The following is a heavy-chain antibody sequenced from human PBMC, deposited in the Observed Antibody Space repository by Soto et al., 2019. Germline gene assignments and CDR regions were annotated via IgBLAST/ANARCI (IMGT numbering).Heavy chain of an antibody. CDR3: AREKRDIVVVPAASWLDP. CDR2: ISYDGSNK. Sequence: GGSLRLSCAASGFTFSSYAMHWVRQAPGKGLEWVAVISYDGSNKYYADSVKGRFTISRGNSKNTLYLQMNSLRAEDTAVYYCAREKRDIVVVPAASWLDPWGQGTLVTVSS. J-gene: IGHJ5*02. CDR1: GFTFSSYA. D-gene: IGHD2-2*01. V-gene: IGHV3-30-3*01.